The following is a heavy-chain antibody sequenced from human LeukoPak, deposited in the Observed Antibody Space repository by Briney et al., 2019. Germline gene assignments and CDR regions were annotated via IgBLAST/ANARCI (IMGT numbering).Heavy chain of an antibody. CDR1: GGTFSSYA. D-gene: IGHD3-10*01. CDR3: ARNDPLLWFGEILSGAFDI. V-gene: IGHV1-18*01. Sequence: ASVKVSCKASGGTFSSYAISWVRQAPGQGLEWMGWVSASTRNTNYAQKFQDRVTVTTDISTTTAYMELRSLRSDDTAVYYCARNDPLLWFGEILSGAFDIWGQGTMVTVSS. CDR2: VSASTRNT. J-gene: IGHJ3*02.